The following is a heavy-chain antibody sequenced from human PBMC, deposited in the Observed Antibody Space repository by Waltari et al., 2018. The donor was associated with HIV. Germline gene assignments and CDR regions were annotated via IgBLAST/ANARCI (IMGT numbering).Heavy chain of an antibody. CDR2: IYPGDSDT. CDR3: ARLPYYDSSGYYPGYFDY. D-gene: IGHD3-22*01. CDR1: GYSFTSYW. Sequence: EVQLVQSGAEVKKPGESLKISCKGSGYSFTSYWIGWVRQMPGKGLEWMGIIYPGDSDTRYSPSFQGQVTISADKSISTAYLQWSSLKASDTAMYYCARLPYYDSSGYYPGYFDYWGQGTLVTVSS. V-gene: IGHV5-51*01. J-gene: IGHJ4*02.